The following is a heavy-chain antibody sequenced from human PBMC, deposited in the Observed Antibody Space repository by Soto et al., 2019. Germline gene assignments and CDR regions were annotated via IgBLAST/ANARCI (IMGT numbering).Heavy chain of an antibody. CDR1: GGAINYHY. CDR2: IYYNGNT. J-gene: IGHJ4*02. CDR3: ARVRTGYFDY. D-gene: IGHD3-9*01. Sequence: SETLSLTCTLSGGAINYHYWSFIRQPPGKGLEWIGYIYYNGNTNYNPSLESRVTISVDRSRKQFSLRLTSLTAADTAVYYCARVRTGYFDYWGRGALVTVSS. V-gene: IGHV4-59*11.